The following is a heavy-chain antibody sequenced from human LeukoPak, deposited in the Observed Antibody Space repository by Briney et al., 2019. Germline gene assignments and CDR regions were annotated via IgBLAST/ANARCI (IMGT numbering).Heavy chain of an antibody. D-gene: IGHD3-22*01. V-gene: IGHV3-7*01. CDR2: IKHDGNKK. CDR3: ARVSSGLYFDN. Sequence: PGGSLRLSCADSGFTFSSYAMSWVRQAPGKGLEWVANIKHDGNKKYFVDSVKGRFTISRDNAKNSLYLQINSLRAEDTAVYYCARVSSGLYFDNWGQGTLVTVSS. J-gene: IGHJ4*02. CDR1: GFTFSSYA.